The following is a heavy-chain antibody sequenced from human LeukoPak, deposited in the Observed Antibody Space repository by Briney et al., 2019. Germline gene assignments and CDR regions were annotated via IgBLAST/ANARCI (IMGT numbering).Heavy chain of an antibody. J-gene: IGHJ4*01. Sequence: PGGSLRLSCAASGFTFSDHYIDWVRQAPGKGLEWVGRSRDKGNSYTTAYAASVRGRFTISRDDSKNSLYLQTNSLKIEDTAVYYCTKLARAPRDFDYWGQGTLVTVSS. V-gene: IGHV3-72*01. CDR3: TKLARAPRDFDY. D-gene: IGHD3-10*01. CDR2: SRDKGNSYTT. CDR1: GFTFSDHY.